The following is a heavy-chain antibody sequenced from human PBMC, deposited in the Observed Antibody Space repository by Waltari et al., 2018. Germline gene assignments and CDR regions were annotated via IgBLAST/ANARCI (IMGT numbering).Heavy chain of an antibody. Sequence: QLQLQESGPGLVKPSETLSLTCTVSGGSISSSSYYWGWIRQPPGKGLEWIGSIYYSGSTYYNPSLKSRVTISVDTSKNQFSLKLSSVTAADTAVYYCARITRLKTYYYDSSGYYLVEGFDYWGQGTLVTVSS. CDR3: ARITRLKTYYYDSSGYYLVEGFDY. CDR1: GGSISSSSYY. CDR2: IYYSGST. D-gene: IGHD3-22*01. V-gene: IGHV4-39*07. J-gene: IGHJ4*02.